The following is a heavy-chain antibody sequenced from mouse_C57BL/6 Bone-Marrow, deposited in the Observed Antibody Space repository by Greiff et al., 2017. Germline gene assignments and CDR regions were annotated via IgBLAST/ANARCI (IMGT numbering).Heavy chain of an antibody. CDR3: ARCRAMDD. J-gene: IGHJ4*01. Sequence: QVQLQQSGAELAKPGASVKLSCKASGYTFTSYWMHWVKQRPGQGLEWIGYINPSRGYTKYTQQFKGKATLTAANSSSTAYMQLSSLIYDDSAVYDCARCRAMDDWGQGTSVTVSS. CDR1: GYTFTSYW. V-gene: IGHV1-7*01. CDR2: INPSRGYT.